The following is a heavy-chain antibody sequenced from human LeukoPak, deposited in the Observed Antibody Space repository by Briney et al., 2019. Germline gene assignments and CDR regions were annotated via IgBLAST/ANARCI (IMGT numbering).Heavy chain of an antibody. D-gene: IGHD6-19*01. J-gene: IGHJ4*02. CDR3: AADQGSGWYV. CDR2: IVVGSGNT. Sequence: GASVTVSCKASGFTFTSSAMQWVRQARGQRLEWIGWIVVGSGNTNYAQKFQERVTITRDMSTSAAYMELSSLRSEDTAVYYCAADQGSGWYVWGRGTLVTVSS. CDR1: GFTFTSSA. V-gene: IGHV1-58*02.